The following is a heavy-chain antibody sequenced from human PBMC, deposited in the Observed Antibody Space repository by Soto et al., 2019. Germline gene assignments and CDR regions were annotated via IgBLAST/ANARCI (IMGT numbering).Heavy chain of an antibody. CDR3: ARDPSVVPAAIGVKGFDP. D-gene: IGHD2-2*01. CDR2: ISAYNGNT. CDR1: GGTFSGYA. J-gene: IGHJ5*02. V-gene: IGHV1-18*01. Sequence: ASVKVSCKASGGTFSGYAISWVRQAPGQGLEWMGWISAYNGNTNYAQKLQGRVTMTTDTSTSTAYMELRSLRSDDTAVYYCARDPSVVPAAIGVKGFDPWGQGTLVTVSS.